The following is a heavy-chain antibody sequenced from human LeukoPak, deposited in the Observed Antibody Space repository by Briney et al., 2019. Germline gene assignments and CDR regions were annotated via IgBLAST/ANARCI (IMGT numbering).Heavy chain of an antibody. J-gene: IGHJ4*02. CDR2: IYYSGST. V-gene: IGHV4-59*12. D-gene: IGHD3-3*01. CDR1: GGSISSYY. CDR3: ARGYDFWSGRTMGY. Sequence: PSETLSLTCTVSGGSISSYYWSWIRQPPGKGLEWIGYIYYSGSTNYNPSLKSRVTISLDTSKNHFSLTVTSVTAADTAVYYCARGYDFWSGRTMGYWGQGTLVTVSS.